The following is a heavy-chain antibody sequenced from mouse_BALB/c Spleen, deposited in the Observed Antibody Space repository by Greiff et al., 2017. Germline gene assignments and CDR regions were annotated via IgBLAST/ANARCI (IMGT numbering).Heavy chain of an antibody. Sequence: QVQLQQPGAELVKPGASVKLSCKASGYTFTSYWMHWVKQRPGQGLEWIGEIDPSDSYTNYNQKFKGKATLTVDKSSSTAYMQLSSLTSEDSAVYYCARGGDYGYERSAMDYWGQGTSVTVSS. V-gene: IGHV1-69*02. CDR2: IDPSDSYT. J-gene: IGHJ4*01. D-gene: IGHD2-2*01. CDR1: GYTFTSYW. CDR3: ARGGDYGYERSAMDY.